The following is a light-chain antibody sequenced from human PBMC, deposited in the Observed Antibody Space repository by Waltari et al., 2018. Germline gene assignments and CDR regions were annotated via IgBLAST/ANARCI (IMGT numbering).Light chain of an antibody. Sequence: DVQLTQSPSFLSASVGDRVTITCRASQGVGSYLAWYQQKPVEAPKLLIHAASTLQSGVPSRFSGSSSGTEFTLTISSLQPEDFGTYCCQQVNTYPLTFGGGTKVEI. CDR1: QGVGSY. V-gene: IGKV1-9*01. CDR3: QQVNTYPLT. CDR2: AAS. J-gene: IGKJ4*01.